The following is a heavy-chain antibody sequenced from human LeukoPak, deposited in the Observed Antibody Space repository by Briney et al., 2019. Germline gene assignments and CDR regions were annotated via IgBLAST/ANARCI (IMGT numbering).Heavy chain of an antibody. CDR3: TRVKRAYYYDSSGYQSSYSFDY. CDR2: IRSKAYGGTT. V-gene: IGHV3-49*03. Sequence: GGSLRLSCTASGFTFGDYAMSWFRQAPGKGLEWVGFIRSKAYGGTTEYAASVKGRLTISRDDSKTIADWQMNILKTEDTHLFYCTRVKRAYYYDSSGYQSSYSFDYWGQGTLVTVSS. CDR1: GFTFGDYA. D-gene: IGHD3-22*01. J-gene: IGHJ4*02.